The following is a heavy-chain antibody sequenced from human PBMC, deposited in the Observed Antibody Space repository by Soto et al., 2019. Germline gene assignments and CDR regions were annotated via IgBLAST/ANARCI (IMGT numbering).Heavy chain of an antibody. D-gene: IGHD2-15*01. J-gene: IGHJ6*02. CDR2: IRSKGDGGTT. CDR1: GFTFGNAW. CDR3: TTDQAGGYFYYFGVVV. Sequence: GGSLRLSCAASGFTFGNAWMSWVRQAPGKGLEWVGRIRSKGDGGTTDYAAPVRGRFTISRDDSKNTFFLQMNSLKAEDTAVYYCTTDQAGGYFYYFGVVVWGQGTTVTVSS. V-gene: IGHV3-15*01.